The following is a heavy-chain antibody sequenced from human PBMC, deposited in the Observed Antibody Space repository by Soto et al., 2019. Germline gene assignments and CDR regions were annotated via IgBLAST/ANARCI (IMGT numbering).Heavy chain of an antibody. V-gene: IGHV1-18*01. Sequence: ASVKVSCKASGYTFTSYGISWVRQAPGQGLEWMGWISAYNGNTNYAQKLQGRVTMTRDTSTSTVYMELSSLRSEDTAVYYCARDYGDPPSYWFDPWGQGTLVTVSS. J-gene: IGHJ5*02. CDR3: ARDYGDPPSYWFDP. D-gene: IGHD4-17*01. CDR2: ISAYNGNT. CDR1: GYTFTSYG.